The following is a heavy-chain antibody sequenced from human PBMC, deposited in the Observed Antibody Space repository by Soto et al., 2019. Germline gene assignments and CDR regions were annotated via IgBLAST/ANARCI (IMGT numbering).Heavy chain of an antibody. CDR2: INPSGST. CDR1: GGSFSGYY. J-gene: IGHJ4*02. CDR3: ARGRPFYY. V-gene: IGHV4-34*01. Sequence: QVQLQQWGAGLLKPSETLSLTCAVYGGSFSGYYWCWLGQPPGKGLEGIGEINPSGSTNYNPSLMCRVTISVHTSKNQFSLKLSSVTAADTAVDDCARGRPFYYWGQGTLVTVSS.